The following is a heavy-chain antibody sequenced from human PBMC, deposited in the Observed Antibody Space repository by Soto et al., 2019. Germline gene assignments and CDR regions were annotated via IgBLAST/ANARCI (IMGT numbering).Heavy chain of an antibody. CDR3: AREGDQSGYDSGLDF. Sequence: GASVKVSSKTSGYAFTRFAIHWVPQAPGQSLEWMGWINGGNDNRKYSQKFEGRVPIIMATSADTVYLEVNVVRPEDTAVYYCAREGDQSGYDSGLDFWGQGALVTVSS. V-gene: IGHV1-3*01. D-gene: IGHD5-12*01. J-gene: IGHJ4*02. CDR1: GYAFTRFA. CDR2: INGGNDNR.